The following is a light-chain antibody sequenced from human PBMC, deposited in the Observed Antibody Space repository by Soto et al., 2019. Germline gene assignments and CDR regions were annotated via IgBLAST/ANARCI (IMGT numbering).Light chain of an antibody. CDR3: QQYNSYPV. Sequence: DIQMTQSPSTLSESVGDRVTITCRASQSISSWLAWYQQKPGKAPKLLIYKASSLESGVPSRFSGSGSGTEFTLTISSLQPDDFATYYCQQYNSYPVFGQGTKLEIK. CDR2: KAS. CDR1: QSISSW. J-gene: IGKJ2*01. V-gene: IGKV1-5*03.